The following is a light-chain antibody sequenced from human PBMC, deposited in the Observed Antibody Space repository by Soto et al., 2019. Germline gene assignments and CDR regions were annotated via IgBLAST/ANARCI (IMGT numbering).Light chain of an antibody. CDR1: SSNIGAGYD. CDR2: DNN. Sequence: QSALTQPPSVSGAPGQRVTISCTGSSSNIGAGYDVHWYQQIPGTAPKLLISDNNIRPSGVPDRFSDSKSGTSASLAITGLQAEDEADYYCQSFDSSLSGSRVFGGGTKLTVL. V-gene: IGLV1-40*01. J-gene: IGLJ2*01. CDR3: QSFDSSLSGSRV.